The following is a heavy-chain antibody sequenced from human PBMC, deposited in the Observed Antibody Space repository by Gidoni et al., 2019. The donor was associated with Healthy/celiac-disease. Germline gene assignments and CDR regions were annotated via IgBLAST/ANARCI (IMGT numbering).Heavy chain of an antibody. J-gene: IGHJ6*02. CDR1: GFPFRNTW. D-gene: IGHD6-13*01. V-gene: IGHV3-15*01. CDR2: IKSKTDGGTT. Sequence: EVQLVESGGGLVKHGGSPSLPCAASGFPFRNTWMSWVRQAPGKGVEWVGRIKSKTDGGTTDYAATVKGRFTISRDDSKNTLYLQMNSLKTEDTAVYYCTTAIAALPYYYGMDVWGQGTTVTVSS. CDR3: TTAIAALPYYYGMDV.